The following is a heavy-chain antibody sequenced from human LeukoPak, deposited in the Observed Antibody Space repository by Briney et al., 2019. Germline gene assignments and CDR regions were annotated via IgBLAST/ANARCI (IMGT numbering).Heavy chain of an antibody. J-gene: IGHJ5*02. CDR2: ISTNTGNP. CDR3: ARAGCSSTSCYEAPYNWFDP. Sequence: GASVKVPCKASGYTFTSYAMNWVRQAPGQGLEWMGWISTNTGNPTYAQGFTGRFIFSLDTSVSTAYLQISSLKAEDTAVYYCARAGCSSTSCYEAPYNWFDPWGQGTLVTVSS. CDR1: GYTFTSYA. V-gene: IGHV7-4-1*02. D-gene: IGHD2-2*01.